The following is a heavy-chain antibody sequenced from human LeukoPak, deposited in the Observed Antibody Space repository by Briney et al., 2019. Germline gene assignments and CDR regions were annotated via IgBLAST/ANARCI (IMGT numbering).Heavy chain of an antibody. Sequence: AGGSLRLSCAASGFTFSSYAMSWVRQAPGKGLEWVSAISGSGGSTYYADSVKGRFTISRHNSKNTLYLQMDSLRAEDTAVYYCARGLSVFPPYTPPHMDVWGQGTTVTVSS. D-gene: IGHD1-1*01. CDR1: GFTFSSYA. CDR2: ISGSGGST. CDR3: ARGLSVFPPYTPPHMDV. J-gene: IGHJ6*02. V-gene: IGHV3-23*01.